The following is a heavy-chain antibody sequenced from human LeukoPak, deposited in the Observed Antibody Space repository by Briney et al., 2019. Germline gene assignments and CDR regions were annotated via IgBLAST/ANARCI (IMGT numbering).Heavy chain of an antibody. J-gene: IGHJ4*02. D-gene: IGHD3-9*01. CDR2: IRSKANSYAT. V-gene: IGHV3-73*01. Sequence: GGSLRLSCAASGFTFSGSAMHWVRQASGKGLEWVGRIRSKANSYATAYAASVKGRFTISRDDSKNTLYLQMNSLKTEDTAVYYCTTDLTYYDILTGYFPLSFDYWGQGTLVTVSS. CDR3: TTDLTYYDILTGYFPLSFDY. CDR1: GFTFSGSA.